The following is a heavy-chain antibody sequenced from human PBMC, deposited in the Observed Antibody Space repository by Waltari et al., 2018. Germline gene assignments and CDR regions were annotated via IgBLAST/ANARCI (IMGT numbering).Heavy chain of an antibody. J-gene: IGHJ5*02. V-gene: IGHV3-30-3*01. CDR1: GFTFSSYA. CDR3: ARDSGVGATLFDP. D-gene: IGHD1-26*01. CDR2: ISYDGSNK. Sequence: QVQLVESGGGVVQPGRSLRLSCAASGFTFSSYAMHWVHQAPGKGLEWVAVISYDGSNKYYADSVKGRFTISRDNSKNTLYLQMNSLRAEDTAVYYCARDSGVGATLFDPWGQGTLVTVSS.